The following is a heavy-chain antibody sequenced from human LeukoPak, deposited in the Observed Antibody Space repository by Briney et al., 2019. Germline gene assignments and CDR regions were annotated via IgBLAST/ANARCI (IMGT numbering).Heavy chain of an antibody. CDR1: GGSFSGYY. CDR3: ARGRPRPYCSSTSCSLGDY. J-gene: IGHJ4*02. Sequence: SETLSLTCAVYGGSFSGYYWSWIRQSPGKGLEWIGEINRSGSTNYNPSLKSRVTISVDTSKNQFSLKLSSVTAADTAVFYCARGRPRPYCSSTSCSLGDYWGQGTLVTVSS. V-gene: IGHV4-34*01. D-gene: IGHD2-2*01. CDR2: INRSGST.